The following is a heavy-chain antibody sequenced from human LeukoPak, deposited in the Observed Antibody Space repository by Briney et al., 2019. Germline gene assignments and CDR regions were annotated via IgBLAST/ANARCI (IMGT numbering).Heavy chain of an antibody. CDR3: ARDRRPTHVEMATIDGMDV. Sequence: GGSLRLSCAASGFTFSSYGMHWVRQAPGKGLEWVAVISYDGSNKYYADSVKGRFTISRDNSKNTLYLQMNSLRAEDTAVYYCARDRRPTHVEMATIDGMDVWGQGTTVTVSS. J-gene: IGHJ6*02. D-gene: IGHD5-24*01. CDR2: ISYDGSNK. V-gene: IGHV3-30*03. CDR1: GFTFSSYG.